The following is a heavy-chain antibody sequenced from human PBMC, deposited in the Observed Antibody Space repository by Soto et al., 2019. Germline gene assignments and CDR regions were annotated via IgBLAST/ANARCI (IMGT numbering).Heavy chain of an antibody. CDR3: ASAGGGHTANLDY. D-gene: IGHD2-15*01. CDR1: GYTFTSSA. Sequence: ASVKVSCEASGYTFTSSAMHWVRQATGKRRKWMGWNNAANGNTKYSRKFQSRVTITRDTSASTAYMELTSLRSEVTAVYCCASAGGGHTANLDYWGQGTLVTVSS. J-gene: IGHJ4*02. V-gene: IGHV1-3*01. CDR2: NNAANGNT.